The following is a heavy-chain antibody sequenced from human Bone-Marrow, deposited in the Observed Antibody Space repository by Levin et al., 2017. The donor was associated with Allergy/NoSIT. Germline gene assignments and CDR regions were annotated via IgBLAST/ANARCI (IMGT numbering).Heavy chain of an antibody. J-gene: IGHJ4*02. CDR2: IYYSGGA. Sequence: SETLSLSCSFSGDSISTHKWTWIRQPPGKGLEWIGYIYYSGGAYYNPSLESRVTISIDTSKGQFFLRLTSVTAADTAVYFCARLWSGFDYWSQGTLVTVSS. CDR3: ARLWSGFDY. CDR1: GDSISTHK. V-gene: IGHV4-59*11. D-gene: IGHD3-3*01.